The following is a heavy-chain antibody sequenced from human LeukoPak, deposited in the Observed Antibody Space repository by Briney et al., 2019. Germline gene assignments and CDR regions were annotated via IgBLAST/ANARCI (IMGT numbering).Heavy chain of an antibody. CDR3: ARCDYGSGTVTRPYYYMDV. CDR1: GFTFSSYG. Sequence: GGSLRLSCAASGFTFSSYGMYWVRQAPGKGLEWVAVISYDGSNKYYADSVKGRFTISRDNSKNTLYLQMNSLRAEDTAVYYCARCDYGSGTVTRPYYYMDVWGRGTTVTVSS. V-gene: IGHV3-30*03. J-gene: IGHJ6*03. CDR2: ISYDGSNK. D-gene: IGHD3-10*01.